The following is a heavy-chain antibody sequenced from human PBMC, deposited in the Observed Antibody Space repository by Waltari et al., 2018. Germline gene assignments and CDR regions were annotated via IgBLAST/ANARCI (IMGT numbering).Heavy chain of an antibody. J-gene: IGHJ4*02. CDR1: GFHFGAPA. CDR2: ISHSGSFI. V-gene: IGHV3-23*04. Sequence: EVQLVESGGGLVQPGTSLRLSCVASGFHFGAPALGWARQAAGKGLEWVSAISHSGSFIYYADSVKGRFITSRDNSRNTLNLQMDSLRAEDTAVYYCTKRYCDSDRCYGLDHWGQGTLVTVSS. CDR3: TKRYCDSDRCYGLDH. D-gene: IGHD2-21*01.